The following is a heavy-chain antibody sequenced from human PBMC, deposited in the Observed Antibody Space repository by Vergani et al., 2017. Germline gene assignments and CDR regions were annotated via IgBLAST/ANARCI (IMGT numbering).Heavy chain of an antibody. V-gene: IGHV4-31*03. Sequence: QVQLQESGPGLVKPSQTLSLTCTVSGGSISSGGYYWSWIRQHPGKGLEWIGYIYYSGSTYYNPSLKSRVTISVDTSKNQFSLKLSSVTAADTAVYYCARQKHDYGPYVYYYYYGMDVWGQGTTVTVSS. D-gene: IGHD4-17*01. CDR3: ARQKHDYGPYVYYYYYGMDV. J-gene: IGHJ6*02. CDR2: IYYSGST. CDR1: GGSISSGGYY.